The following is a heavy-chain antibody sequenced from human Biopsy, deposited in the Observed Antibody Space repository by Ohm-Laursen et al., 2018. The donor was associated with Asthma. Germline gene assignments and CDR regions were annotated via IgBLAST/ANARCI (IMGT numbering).Heavy chain of an antibody. V-gene: IGHV3-53*01. CDR3: ARGGSSNWSHYYFDY. D-gene: IGHD2-2*01. CDR1: GFTVSRDH. Sequence: SLRLSCAASGFTVSRDHMFWVRQAPGKGPEWVSVIYSGGTSHTADSVRGRFTISRDYSKNTLYLQMHSLRAEDTAVYYCARGGSSNWSHYYFDYWGQGTLVTVSS. CDR2: IYSGGTS. J-gene: IGHJ4*02.